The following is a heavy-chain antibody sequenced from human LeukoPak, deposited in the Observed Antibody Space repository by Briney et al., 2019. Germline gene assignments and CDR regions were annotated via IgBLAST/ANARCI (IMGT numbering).Heavy chain of an antibody. V-gene: IGHV5-51*01. Sequence: GESLKISCQGSGSSFTTYGIGWVRQLPGKGLEWMGIVYPGDSDTRYSPSFQGQVTISADKSISTAYLQWNSLKASDTAMYYCARRDGYGAYDIWGQGTMVTVSS. CDR1: GSSFTTYG. CDR2: VYPGDSDT. J-gene: IGHJ3*02. D-gene: IGHD5-24*01. CDR3: ARRDGYGAYDI.